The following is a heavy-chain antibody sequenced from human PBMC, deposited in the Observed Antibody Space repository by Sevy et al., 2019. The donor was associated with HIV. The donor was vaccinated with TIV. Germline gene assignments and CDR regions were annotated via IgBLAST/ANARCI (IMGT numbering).Heavy chain of an antibody. CDR3: AKDSYFDNTLFDY. J-gene: IGHJ4*02. CDR2: ISGSGGST. Sequence: GGSLRLSCAASGFTLNNYAMNWVRQAPGKGLEWVSGISGSGGSTYYADSVKGRFTISRDNSKNSLHLQMNSLRAEDTAVYYCAKDSYFDNTLFDYWGQGTLVTFSS. V-gene: IGHV3-23*01. D-gene: IGHD3-22*01. CDR1: GFTLNNYA.